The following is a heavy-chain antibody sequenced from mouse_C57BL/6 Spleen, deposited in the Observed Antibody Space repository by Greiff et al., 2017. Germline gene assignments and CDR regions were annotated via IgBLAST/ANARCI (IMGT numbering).Heavy chain of an antibody. Sequence: VQLQQPGAELVKPGASVKLSCKASGYTFTSYWMHWVKQRPGRGLEWIGRIDPNSGGTKYNEKLKSKATLTVDKASSTASMQRSRLTSEDSAVYSVERSDGSSNYYAMDYWGQGTSVTVSS. CDR2: IDPNSGGT. V-gene: IGHV1-72*01. CDR3: ERSDGSSNYYAMDY. J-gene: IGHJ4*01. D-gene: IGHD1-1*01. CDR1: GYTFTSYW.